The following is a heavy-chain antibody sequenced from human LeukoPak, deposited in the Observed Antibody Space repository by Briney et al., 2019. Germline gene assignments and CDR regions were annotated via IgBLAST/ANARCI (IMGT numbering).Heavy chain of an antibody. CDR3: ARVRIAVAGTRHFDY. J-gene: IGHJ4*02. Sequence: SVKVSCKASGGTFSSYAISWVRQAPGQGLEWMGRIIPILGIANYAQKFQGRVTITADKSTSTAYMELSSLRSEDTAVYYCARVRIAVAGTRHFDYWGQGTLVTVSS. CDR2: IIPILGIA. V-gene: IGHV1-69*04. CDR1: GGTFSSYA. D-gene: IGHD6-19*01.